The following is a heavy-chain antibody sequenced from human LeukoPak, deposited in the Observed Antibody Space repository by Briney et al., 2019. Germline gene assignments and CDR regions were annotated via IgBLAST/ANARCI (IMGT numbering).Heavy chain of an antibody. D-gene: IGHD6-6*01. V-gene: IGHV4-59*01. CDR3: ARGVAARRGYGMDV. CDR2: IYYSGST. CDR1: GGSISSYY. J-gene: IGHJ6*02. Sequence: KPSETLSLTCTVSGGSISSYYWSWIRQPPGKGLEWLGYIYYSGSTNYNPSLKSRVTISVDTSKNQFSLKLSSVTAADTAVYYCARGVAARRGYGMDVWGQGTTVTVSS.